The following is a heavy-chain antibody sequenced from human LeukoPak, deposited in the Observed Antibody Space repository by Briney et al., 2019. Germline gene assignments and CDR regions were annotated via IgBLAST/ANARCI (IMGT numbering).Heavy chain of an antibody. CDR1: GFTFSRYD. J-gene: IGHJ4*02. CDR3: ARSVPGGSGWMGSIEY. V-gene: IGHV3-13*01. CDR2: IGTAGDT. D-gene: IGHD6-19*01. Sequence: GGSLRLSCAASGFTFSRYDVHWVRQSTGKGLEWVSGIGTAGDTFYLGSVKGRFTISRENAKNSLYLQMNSLRVGDTAVYYCARSVPGGSGWMGSIEYWGQGTLVTVPS.